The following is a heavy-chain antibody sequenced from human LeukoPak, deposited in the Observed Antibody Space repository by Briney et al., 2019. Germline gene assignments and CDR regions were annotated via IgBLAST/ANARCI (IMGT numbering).Heavy chain of an antibody. CDR1: GFTFSSYW. D-gene: IGHD3-16*02. CDR2: IKQDGSEK. CDR3: ARDRKDDYVWGSYRPNAFDI. V-gene: IGHV3-7*01. Sequence: GGSLRLSCAASGFTFSSYWMSWVRQAPGKGLEWVANIKQDGSEKYYVDSVKGRFTISRDNAKNSLYLQTNSLRAEDTAVYYCARDRKDDYVWGSYRPNAFDIWGQGTMVTVSS. J-gene: IGHJ3*02.